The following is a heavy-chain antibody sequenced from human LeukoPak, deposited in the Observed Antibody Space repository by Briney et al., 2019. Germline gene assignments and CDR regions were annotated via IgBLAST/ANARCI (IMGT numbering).Heavy chain of an antibody. CDR2: IRYDGSNK. CDR1: GFTFSNSA. V-gene: IGHV3-30*02. J-gene: IGHJ4*02. D-gene: IGHD3-3*01. CDR3: AKTWITIFGVVIHFDY. Sequence: GGSLRLSCAASGFTFSNSAMTWVRQAPGKGLEWVAFIRYDGSNKYYADSVKGRFTISRDNSKNTLYLQMNSLRAEDTAVYYCAKTWITIFGVVIHFDYWGQGTLVTVSS.